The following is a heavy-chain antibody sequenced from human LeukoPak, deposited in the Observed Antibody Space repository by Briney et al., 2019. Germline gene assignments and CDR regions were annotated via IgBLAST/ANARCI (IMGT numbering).Heavy chain of an antibody. CDR1: GFTFSSYA. CDR3: ANGRYYYDSSGIDY. CDR2: ISGSGGST. V-gene: IGHV3-23*01. Sequence: PGGSLRLSCAASGFTFSSYAMSWVRQAPGKGLEWVSAISGSGGSTYYADSVKGRFTISRDNSKNTPYLQMNSLRAEDTAVYYCANGRYYYDSSGIDYWGQGTLVTVSS. D-gene: IGHD3-22*01. J-gene: IGHJ4*02.